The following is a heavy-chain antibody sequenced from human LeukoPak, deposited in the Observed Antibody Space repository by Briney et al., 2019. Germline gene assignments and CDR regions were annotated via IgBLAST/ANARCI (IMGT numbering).Heavy chain of an antibody. CDR1: GFTFNFYG. D-gene: IGHD3-16*01. J-gene: IGHJ3*02. CDR2: ISFDGSAK. Sequence: PGGSLRLSCAASGFTFNFYGMHWVRQAPGKGLEWVSVISFDGSAKYYADSVKGRFTISRDNSKNTLYLQMNSLRAEDTAVYYCANPLWRPRGRWDAFDIWGQGTMVTVSS. V-gene: IGHV3-33*08. CDR3: ANPLWRPRGRWDAFDI.